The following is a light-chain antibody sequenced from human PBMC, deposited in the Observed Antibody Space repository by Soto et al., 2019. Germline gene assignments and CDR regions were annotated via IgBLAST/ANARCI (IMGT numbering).Light chain of an antibody. CDR2: GAS. J-gene: IGKJ4*01. Sequence: DIQMTQSPCTTSASXGDRVPIARXASQTISTYLNWYQQKPGKAPKLLIYGASSLQGGVPSRFSGSGSGTDFTLSINSLQPEDFATYYCQQTYSTPLTFGGGTKVDIK. CDR1: QTISTY. V-gene: IGKV1-39*01. CDR3: QQTYSTPLT.